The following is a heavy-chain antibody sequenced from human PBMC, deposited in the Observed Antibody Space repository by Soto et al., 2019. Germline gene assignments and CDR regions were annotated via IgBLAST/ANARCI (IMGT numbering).Heavy chain of an antibody. CDR3: AKGGYNYGFLFDC. CDR1: GFTCSTYA. J-gene: IGHJ4*02. Sequence: EVQLLESGGGLVQPGGSLRLSCAASGFTCSTYAMSWVRQAPGKGLEWVSTIDNSGGITYYADSVKGRFTISRDNSKNTLYLQMNSLRAEDTAVYYCAKGGYNYGFLFDCWGQGTLVTVSS. V-gene: IGHV3-23*05. D-gene: IGHD5-18*01. CDR2: IDNSGGIT.